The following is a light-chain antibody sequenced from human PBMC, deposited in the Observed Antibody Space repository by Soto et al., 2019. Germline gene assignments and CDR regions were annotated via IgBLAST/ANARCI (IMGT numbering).Light chain of an antibody. J-gene: IGKJ3*01. Sequence: VLTQSPATLSLSPGDTAVLSCRASQNIGNYFAWYQHKPGLAPRLLIYDSSNRATGAPARFSGSGSGPESTLTISILQAEDFGIYYCQLRTNWPAEFTFGPGTRVDLK. V-gene: IGKV3-11*01. CDR3: QLRTNWPAEFT. CDR1: QNIGNY. CDR2: DSS.